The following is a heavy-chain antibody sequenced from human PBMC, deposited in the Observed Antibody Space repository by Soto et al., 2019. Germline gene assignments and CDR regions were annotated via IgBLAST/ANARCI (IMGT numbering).Heavy chain of an antibody. V-gene: IGHV4-39*01. D-gene: IGHD3-16*02. CDR2: IYYSGST. Sequence: SSETLSLTCTVSGGSISSSSYYWGWIRQPPGKGLEWIGSIYYSGSTYYNPSLKSRVTISVDTSKNRFSLKLSSVTAADTAVYYCARTSIPKHYDYVWGSYRYIDYWGQGTLVTVSS. CDR1: GGSISSSSYY. CDR3: ARTSIPKHYDYVWGSYRYIDY. J-gene: IGHJ4*02.